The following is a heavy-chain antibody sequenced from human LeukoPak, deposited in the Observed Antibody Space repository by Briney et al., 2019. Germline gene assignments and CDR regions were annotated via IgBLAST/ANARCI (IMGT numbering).Heavy chain of an antibody. D-gene: IGHD1-14*01. CDR3: ARGGRSRRWFDP. J-gene: IGHJ5*02. CDR1: GGFIGSSNYY. Sequence: PSETLSLTCIVSGGFIGSSNYYWGWIRQSPGKGLEWIGEINHSGSTNYNPSLKSRVTISVDTSKNQFSLKLSSVTAADTAVYYCARGGRSRRWFDPWGQGTLVTVSS. V-gene: IGHV4-39*07. CDR2: INHSGST.